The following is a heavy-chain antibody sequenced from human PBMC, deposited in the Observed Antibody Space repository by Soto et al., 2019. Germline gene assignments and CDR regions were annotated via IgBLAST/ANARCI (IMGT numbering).Heavy chain of an antibody. V-gene: IGHV1-69*13. CDR2: IIPIFGTA. Sequence: SVKVSCKASGGTFSSYASSWVRQAPGQGLEWMGGIIPIFGTANYAQKFQGRVTITADESTSTAYMELSSLRSEDTAVYYCARAQLVGYNYYYYGMDVWGQGTTVTVSS. CDR3: ARAQLVGYNYYYYGMDV. CDR1: GGTFSSYA. D-gene: IGHD6-6*01. J-gene: IGHJ6*02.